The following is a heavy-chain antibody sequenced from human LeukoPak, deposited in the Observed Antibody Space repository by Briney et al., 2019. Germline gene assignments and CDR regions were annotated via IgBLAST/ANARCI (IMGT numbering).Heavy chain of an antibody. J-gene: IGHJ4*02. CDR3: ARTSRSSSIDD. CDR1: GFTFSNYW. CDR2: INQGGSDK. D-gene: IGHD2-15*01. Sequence: GGSLRLSCAASGFTFSNYWMSWVRQAPRKGLEWVANINQGGSDKSYVDSVKGRFTISRDNAKNSLYLEMNSLRVEDTAMYCARTSRSSSIDDWGQGTLVTVSS. V-gene: IGHV3-7*01.